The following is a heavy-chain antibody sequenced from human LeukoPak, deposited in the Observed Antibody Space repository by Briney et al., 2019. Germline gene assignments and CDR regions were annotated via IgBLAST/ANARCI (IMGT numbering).Heavy chain of an antibody. J-gene: IGHJ4*02. CDR3: ARDGALSTSWYYYCDY. CDR2: ISSSGSTI. Sequence: GGSLRLSCAASGFTFSNYYMTWIRQAPGKGLEWVSYISSSGSTIYYADSVKGRFTISRDNAKNSLYLQMNSLRLEDTAMFYCARDGALSTSWYYYCDYWGQGTLVTVSS. V-gene: IGHV3-11*01. CDR1: GFTFSNYY. D-gene: IGHD2-2*01.